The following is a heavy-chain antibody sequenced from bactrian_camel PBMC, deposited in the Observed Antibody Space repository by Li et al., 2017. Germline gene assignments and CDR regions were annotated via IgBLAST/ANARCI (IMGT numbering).Heavy chain of an antibody. Sequence: HVQLVESGGGSVQAGGGLKLSCTSSIDTYGLYCMGWFRLRPGNKREAVASIYTAGSATYYADSAKGRFTISLDNDANTIYLQMNELKPEDTGMYYCAAARDVSLTCHKRNDDSNYYGQGTQVTVS. CDR1: IDTYGLYC. V-gene: IGHV3-2*01. D-gene: IGHD3*01. J-gene: IGHJ4*01. CDR2: IYTAGSAT.